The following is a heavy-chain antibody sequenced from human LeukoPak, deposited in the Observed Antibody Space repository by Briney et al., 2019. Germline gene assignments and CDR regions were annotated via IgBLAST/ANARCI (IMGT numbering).Heavy chain of an antibody. J-gene: IGHJ3*02. CDR2: ISGNSGSI. V-gene: IGHV3-9*01. CDR3: AKDRGSIVGVLKNAFDI. D-gene: IGHD1-26*01. Sequence: GGSLRLSCAASGFTFDDYAMHWVRQAPGMGLEWVSGISGNSGSIGYADSVKGRFTISRDNAKNSLYPQMNSLRAEATASYYCAKDRGSIVGVLKNAFDIWGQGTMATVSS. CDR1: GFTFDDYA.